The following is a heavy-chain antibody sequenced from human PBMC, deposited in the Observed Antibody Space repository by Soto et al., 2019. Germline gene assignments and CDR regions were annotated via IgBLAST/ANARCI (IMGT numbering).Heavy chain of an antibody. Sequence: SETLSLTCTVSGGSISSSSYYWGWIRQPPGKGLEWIGTIYYSGSTYYNPSLKSRVTISVDTSKNQFSLKLSSVTAADTAIYYCAVALVGDYRRTVGARPHQFDYWGQGTLVTVSS. CDR3: AVALVGDYRRTVGARPHQFDY. V-gene: IGHV4-39*01. CDR1: GGSISSSSYY. D-gene: IGHD4-4*01. CDR2: IYYSGST. J-gene: IGHJ4*02.